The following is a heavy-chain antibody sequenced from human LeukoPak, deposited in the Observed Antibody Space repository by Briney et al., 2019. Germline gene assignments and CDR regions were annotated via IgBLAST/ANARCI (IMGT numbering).Heavy chain of an antibody. CDR2: IISMFDTP. CDR1: GGTFSSYA. J-gene: IGHJ4*02. CDR3: ARSIQNYYDSSAFDY. Sequence: GASVKVSCKASGGTFSSYAINWVRQAPGQGLEWMGGIISMFDTPNYAQKFQGRVTITTDEFSSTAYMELSSLRSEDTAVYYCARSIQNYYDSSAFDYWGQGTLVTVSS. V-gene: IGHV1-69*05. D-gene: IGHD3-22*01.